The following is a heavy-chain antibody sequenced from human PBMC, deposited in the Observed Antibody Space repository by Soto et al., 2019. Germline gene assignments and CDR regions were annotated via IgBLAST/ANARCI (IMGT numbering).Heavy chain of an antibody. Sequence: ASVKVSCKVSGYTLTELSMHWVRQAPGKGLEWMGGFDPEDGETIYAQKFQGRVTMTEDTSTDTAYMELSSLRSEDTAVYYCATDTYDSSGYYLWYFQHWGQGTLVTVSS. CDR2: FDPEDGET. V-gene: IGHV1-24*01. D-gene: IGHD3-22*01. CDR1: GYTLTELS. J-gene: IGHJ1*01. CDR3: ATDTYDSSGYYLWYFQH.